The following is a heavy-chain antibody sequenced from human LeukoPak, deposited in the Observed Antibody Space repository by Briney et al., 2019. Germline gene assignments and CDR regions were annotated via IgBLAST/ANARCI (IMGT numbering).Heavy chain of an antibody. CDR2: IIPIFGTA. Sequence: SVKVSCRASGGTFSSYAISWVRQAPGQGLEWMGGIIPIFGTANYAQKFQGRVTITADESTSTAYMELSSLRSEDTAVYYCARGFAYDSSGYYLPDHYWGQGTLVTVSS. V-gene: IGHV1-69*13. CDR3: ARGFAYDSSGYYLPDHY. CDR1: GGTFSSYA. J-gene: IGHJ4*02. D-gene: IGHD3-22*01.